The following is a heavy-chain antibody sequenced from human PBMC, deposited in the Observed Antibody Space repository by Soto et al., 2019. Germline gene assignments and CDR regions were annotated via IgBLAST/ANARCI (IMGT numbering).Heavy chain of an antibody. D-gene: IGHD1-1*01. CDR3: ARRYGYSFDY. Sequence: QVQLQESGPGLVKPSETLSLTCTVSGGSISSYYWSWIRQPPGKGLEWIVYIYNSGRTNYNPTLKSLVTISVDTSKNQFSLKLSSVTAADTAVYYCARRYGYSFDYWGQGTLVTVSS. J-gene: IGHJ4*02. V-gene: IGHV4-59*08. CDR2: IYNSGRT. CDR1: GGSISSYY.